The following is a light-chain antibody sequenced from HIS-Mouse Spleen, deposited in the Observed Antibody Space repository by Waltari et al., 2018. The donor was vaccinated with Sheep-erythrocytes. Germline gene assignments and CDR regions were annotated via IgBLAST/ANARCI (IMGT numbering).Light chain of an antibody. CDR1: QGIRSA. CDR3: QQFNNYPRT. CDR2: DAS. J-gene: IGKJ1*01. V-gene: IGKV1D-13*01. Sequence: AIQLTQSPSSLSASVGERVTITCRASQGIRSALAWYQQKPGKVPKLLIYDASSLESGVPSRFSGSGSGTDFTLTISSLQPEDFATYYCQQFNNYPRTFGQGTKVEIK.